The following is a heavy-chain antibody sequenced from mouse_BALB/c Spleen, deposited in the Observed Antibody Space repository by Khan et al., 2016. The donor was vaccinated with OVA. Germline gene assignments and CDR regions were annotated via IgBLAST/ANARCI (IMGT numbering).Heavy chain of an antibody. CDR2: INPKNGVT. CDR1: GYTFIEYT. CDR3: ARDAGRY. J-gene: IGHJ4*01. V-gene: IGHV1-18*01. D-gene: IGHD3-3*01. Sequence: EVQLQQSGPELVKPGASVKISCKTSGYTFIEYTLHWVKQSHGKSLEWIGDINPKNGVTSYNQNFKGKATLTVDKSSSTAYMEFRSLTSEDSAVYDCARDAGRYWGQGTSVTVSS.